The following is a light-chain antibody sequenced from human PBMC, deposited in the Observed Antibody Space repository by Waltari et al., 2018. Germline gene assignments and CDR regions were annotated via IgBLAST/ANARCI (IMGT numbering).Light chain of an antibody. CDR2: DAS. CDR1: QDIRNY. Sequence: DIQITQTPSSLSASVGDRVTITCRASQDIRNYLLWYQQKPGKAPKLLIYDASNLKSGVPSRFSGSGSGTHFVFTITSLQPEDSGTYYCQQCDSLPRTFGPGTKVNIQ. V-gene: IGKV1-33*01. J-gene: IGKJ3*01. CDR3: QQCDSLPRT.